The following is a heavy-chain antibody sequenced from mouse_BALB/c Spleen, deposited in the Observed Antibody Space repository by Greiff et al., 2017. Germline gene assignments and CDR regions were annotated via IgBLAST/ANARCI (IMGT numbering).Heavy chain of an antibody. J-gene: IGHJ2*01. Sequence: EVKVVESGGGLVKPGGSLKLSCAASGFTFSSYAMSWVRQTPEKRLEWVASISSGGSTYYPDSVKGRFTISRDNARNILYLQMSSLRSEDTAMYYCARVSTMITTTGFDYWGQGTTLTVSS. CDR1: GFTFSSYA. CDR3: ARVSTMITTTGFDY. V-gene: IGHV5-6-5*01. D-gene: IGHD2-4*01. CDR2: ISSGGST.